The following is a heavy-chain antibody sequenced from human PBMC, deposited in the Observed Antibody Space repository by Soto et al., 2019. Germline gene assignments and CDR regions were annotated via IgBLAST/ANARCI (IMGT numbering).Heavy chain of an antibody. CDR3: ARESSIKIFGVVSQYNWFDP. CDR2: IYYSGST. Sequence: PSETLSLTCTVSGVSISSGGYYWSWIRQPPGKGLEWIGGIYYSGSTYYNPSLKSRVTISLDTAKNQFSLKLSSVTAADTAVYYCARESSIKIFGVVSQYNWFDPWGQGTLVTVSS. D-gene: IGHD3-3*01. J-gene: IGHJ5*02. V-gene: IGHV4-30-4*01. CDR1: GVSISSGGYY.